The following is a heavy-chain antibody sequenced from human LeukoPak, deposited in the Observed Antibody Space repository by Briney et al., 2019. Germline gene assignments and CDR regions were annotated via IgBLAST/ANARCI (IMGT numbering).Heavy chain of an antibody. V-gene: IGHV3-30-3*01. CDR1: GFTFSSYA. CDR3: ARDHPSPIAAAAVGGGDY. J-gene: IGHJ4*02. Sequence: GGSLRISCAASGFTFSSYAMHWVRQAPGKGLEWVAVISYDGSNKYYADSVKGRFTISRDNSKNTLYLQMNSLRAEDTAVYYCARDHPSPIAAAAVGGGDYWGQGTLVTVSS. D-gene: IGHD6-13*01. CDR2: ISYDGSNK.